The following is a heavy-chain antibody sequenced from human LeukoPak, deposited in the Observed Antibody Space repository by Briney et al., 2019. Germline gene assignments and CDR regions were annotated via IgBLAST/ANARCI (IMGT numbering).Heavy chain of an antibody. CDR3: ARERFLEWLPFDAFDI. J-gene: IGHJ3*02. Sequence: SETLSLTCTVSGGSISGGSYYWSWIRQPAGKGLEWNGRIYTSGSTNYNPSLKSRVTISVDTSKNQFSLKLSSVTAADTAVYYCARERFLEWLPFDAFDIWGQGTMVTVSS. CDR1: GGSISGGSYY. CDR2: IYTSGST. D-gene: IGHD3-3*01. V-gene: IGHV4-61*02.